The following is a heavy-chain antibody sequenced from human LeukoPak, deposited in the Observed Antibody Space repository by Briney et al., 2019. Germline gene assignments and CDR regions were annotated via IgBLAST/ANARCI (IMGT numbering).Heavy chain of an antibody. J-gene: IGHJ4*02. CDR1: GFTFSSYG. D-gene: IGHD2-2*02. V-gene: IGHV3-30*02. CDR3: AKGYCSSASCYNNY. Sequence: GGSLRLSCAASGFTFSSYGMHWVRQAPGKGLEWVAFIRYDGSNKYYADSVKGRFTISRDNSKNTLYLQMNSLRAEDTAVYYCAKGYCSSASCYNNYWGQGTLVTVSS. CDR2: IRYDGSNK.